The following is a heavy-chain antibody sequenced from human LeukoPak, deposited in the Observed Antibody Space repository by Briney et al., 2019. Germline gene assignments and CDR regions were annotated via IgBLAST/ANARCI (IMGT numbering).Heavy chain of an antibody. J-gene: IGHJ6*02. D-gene: IGHD3-16*01. CDR3: ARVLDTGSPWGYYYYYGMDV. V-gene: IGHV4-30-2*01. CDR2: IYHSGST. CDR1: GGSISSGGYS. Sequence: SETLSLTCAVSGGSISSGGYSWSWIRQPPGKGLEWIGYIYHSGSTYYNPSLKSRVTISVDRSKNQFSLKLSSVTAADTAVYYCARVLDTGSPWGYYYYYGMDVWGQGTTVTVSS.